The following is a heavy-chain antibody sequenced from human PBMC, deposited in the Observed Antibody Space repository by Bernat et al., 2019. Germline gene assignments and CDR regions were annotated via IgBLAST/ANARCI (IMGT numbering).Heavy chain of an antibody. V-gene: IGHV3-11*05. CDR1: GFTFSDYY. CDR2: ISSSSSYT. CDR3: ARGTSTSAPYMDV. J-gene: IGHJ6*03. Sequence: QVHLVETGGGLVKPGGSLRLSCAASGFTFSDYYMSWIRQAPGKGLDWVSYISSSSSYTNYADSVKGRFTISRDNAKNSLYLQMNSLRAEDTAVYYCARGTSTSAPYMDVWGKETSVTVSS.